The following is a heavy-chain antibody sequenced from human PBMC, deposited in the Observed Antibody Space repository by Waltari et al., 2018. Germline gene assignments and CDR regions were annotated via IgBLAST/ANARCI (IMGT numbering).Heavy chain of an antibody. D-gene: IGHD5-18*01. CDR3: LFVDTALIIPDVFDL. Sequence: EVQLVESGGGLVKPGGSLRLSCSASGFPFSKAWMNWMRQAPGKGLEWGGRIKSTVDGGTTDYAAPVQGRFTISRDDSKNTLYLQMSSLRTEDTAVYYCLFVDTALIIPDVFDLWGQGTLVTVPS. J-gene: IGHJ3*01. CDR1: GFPFSKAW. V-gene: IGHV3-15*01. CDR2: IKSTVDGGTT.